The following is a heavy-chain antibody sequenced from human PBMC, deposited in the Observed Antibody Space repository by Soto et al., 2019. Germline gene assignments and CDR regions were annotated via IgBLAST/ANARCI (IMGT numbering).Heavy chain of an antibody. Sequence: SETLSLTCTVSGGSISSGGYYWSWIRQHPGKGLEWIGYIYYSGSTYYNPSLKSRVTISVDTPKNQFSLKLSSVTAADTAVYYCASTIAYYYYGMDVWGQGTTVTVSS. D-gene: IGHD3-9*01. J-gene: IGHJ6*02. CDR3: ASTIAYYYYGMDV. CDR2: IYYSGST. V-gene: IGHV4-31*03. CDR1: GGSISSGGYY.